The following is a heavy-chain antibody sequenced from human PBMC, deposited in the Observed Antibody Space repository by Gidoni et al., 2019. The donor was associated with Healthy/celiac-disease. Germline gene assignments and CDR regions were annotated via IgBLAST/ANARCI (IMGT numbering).Heavy chain of an antibody. D-gene: IGHD3-3*01. Sequence: EVQLLESGGGLVQPGGSLRLSCSASGFTFSSYAMSWVRQAPGKGLEWVSAISGSGGSTYYADSVKGRFTISRDNSKNTLYLQMNSLRAEDTAVYYCAKLGLRGLRRFLADGLSIDYWGQGTLVTVSS. CDR2: ISGSGGST. V-gene: IGHV3-23*01. J-gene: IGHJ4*02. CDR1: GFTFSSYA. CDR3: AKLGLRGLRRFLADGLSIDY.